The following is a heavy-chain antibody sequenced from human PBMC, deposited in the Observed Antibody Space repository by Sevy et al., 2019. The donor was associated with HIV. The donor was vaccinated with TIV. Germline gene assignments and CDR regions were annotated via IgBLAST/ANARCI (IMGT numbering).Heavy chain of an antibody. CDR2: ISCDGSIT. CDR3: ARDEVGDSLGYDLSDF. Sequence: GGSLRLSCAASGFTFDTYAMNWVRQAPGKGLEWVSGISCDGSITYYADSVKGRFTISRDSSKNTLYLQMNSLRAEDTAVYYCARDEVGDSLGYDLSDFWGQGTMVTVSS. CDR1: GFTFDTYA. D-gene: IGHD3-22*01. J-gene: IGHJ3*01. V-gene: IGHV3-30*04.